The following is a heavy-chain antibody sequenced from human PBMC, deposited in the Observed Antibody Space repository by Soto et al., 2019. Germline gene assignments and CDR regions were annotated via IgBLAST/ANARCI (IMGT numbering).Heavy chain of an antibody. CDR3: AKDPNYDFWSGFSAVYFDY. D-gene: IGHD3-3*01. CDR2: VSGRGGDT. J-gene: IGHJ4*02. Sequence: EVHLLQSGGGLVQPGGSLRLSCAASGFSFSSFALSWFRQSPGKGLEWVAAVSGRGGDTYYANSVKGRFTISRDNSQNTLFLQMNSLRAEDSAIYYCAKDPNYDFWSGFSAVYFDYWGQGTLVTVSS. CDR1: GFSFSSFA. V-gene: IGHV3-23*01.